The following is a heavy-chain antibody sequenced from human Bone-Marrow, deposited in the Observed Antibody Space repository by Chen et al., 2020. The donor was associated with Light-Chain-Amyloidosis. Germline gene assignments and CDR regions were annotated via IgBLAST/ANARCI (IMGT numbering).Heavy chain of an antibody. CDR3: XRKNSVTRGGYFEY. D-gene: IGHD1-26*01. CDR1: GFTFSSYA. J-gene: IGHJ4*02. Sequence: GLVQPGGSLRLSCAASGFTFSSYAMSWVRQAPGKGLEWISGISGGGESTYYADSVXGRFTIXXXXXXXXXXXXXXXXXXXXXXXXXXXRKNSVTRGGYFEYWGQGALVTVSS. V-gene: IGHV3-23*01. CDR2: ISGGGEST.